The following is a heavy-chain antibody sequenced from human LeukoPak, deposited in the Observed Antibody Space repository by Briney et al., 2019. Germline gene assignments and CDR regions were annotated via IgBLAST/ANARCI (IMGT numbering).Heavy chain of an antibody. CDR1: GGSISGSSYY. Sequence: PSETLSLTCTVSGGSISGSSYYWGWIRQPPGKGLEWIGSIYYSGSTYYNPSLKSRVTISVDTSKNQFSLKLSSVTAADTAVYYCAVEYSSSSTFDYWGQGTLVTVSS. D-gene: IGHD6-6*01. CDR3: AVEYSSSSTFDY. CDR2: IYYSGST. V-gene: IGHV4-39*01. J-gene: IGHJ4*02.